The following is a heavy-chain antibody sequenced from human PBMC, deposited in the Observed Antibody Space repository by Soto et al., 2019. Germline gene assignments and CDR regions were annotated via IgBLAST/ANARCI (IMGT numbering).Heavy chain of an antibody. CDR3: ARDWEMVRGGGEYGMDV. Sequence: QVQLQESGPGLVKPSQTLSLTCTVSGGSISSRDYYWSWIRQPPGKGVEWIGNIYYSGSTYYNPSLKSRVTISVDTSKNQFSLKLSSVTAADTAVYYCARDWEMVRGGGEYGMDVWGQGTTVTVSS. D-gene: IGHD3-10*01. CDR2: IYYSGST. J-gene: IGHJ6*02. CDR1: GGSISSRDYY. V-gene: IGHV4-30-4*01.